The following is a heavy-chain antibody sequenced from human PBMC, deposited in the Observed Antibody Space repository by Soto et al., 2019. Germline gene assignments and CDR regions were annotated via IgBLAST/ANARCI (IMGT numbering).Heavy chain of an antibody. Sequence: VESLKISCQGTGYRFSSSSIGWVRQKPGKGLEWLGNVYPSDSDVRYSPAFEGQVTISADNSINTAYLQLLNLKASDTAIYYCTNGPTSPFESWGQGTRFTVST. D-gene: IGHD2-8*01. V-gene: IGHV5-51*01. CDR2: VYPSDSDV. J-gene: IGHJ4*02. CDR1: GYRFSSSS. CDR3: TNGPTSPFES.